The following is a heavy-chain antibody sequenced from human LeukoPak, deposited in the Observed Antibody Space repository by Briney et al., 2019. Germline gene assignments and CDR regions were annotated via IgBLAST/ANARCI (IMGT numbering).Heavy chain of an antibody. CDR2: IDGSGVST. D-gene: IGHD3-9*01. CDR3: AKSSRAGYYDILSYPFDP. CDR1: GFTFSSYA. Sequence: GGSLRLSCAASGFTFSSYAMSWVRQSPGKGLEWVSAIDGSGVSTYYADSVKGRFTISRDNSKNTLYLQMNSLRAEDTAVYYCAKSSRAGYYDILSYPFDPWGQGTLVTVSS. J-gene: IGHJ5*02. V-gene: IGHV3-23*01.